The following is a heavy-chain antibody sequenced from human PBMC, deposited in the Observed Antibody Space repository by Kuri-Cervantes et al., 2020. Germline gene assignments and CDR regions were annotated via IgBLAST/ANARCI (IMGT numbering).Heavy chain of an antibody. Sequence: SGPTLVKPTQTLTLTCTFSGFSLSTNGMRVSWIRQPPGKALEWLARIDWDDDKFYSTSLKTRLTISKDTSKNQVVLTMTNMDPVDTATYYCAHRRVSGGYSVDAFDIWGQGTMVTVSS. CDR3: AHRRVSGGYSVDAFDI. D-gene: IGHD5-18*01. CDR1: GFSLSTNGMR. J-gene: IGHJ3*02. V-gene: IGHV2-70*12. CDR2: IDWDDDK.